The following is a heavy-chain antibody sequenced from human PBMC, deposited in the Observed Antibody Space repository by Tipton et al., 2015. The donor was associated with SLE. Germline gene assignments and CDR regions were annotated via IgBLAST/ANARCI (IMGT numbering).Heavy chain of an antibody. CDR2: IYYSGST. CDR1: GGSFSGYY. Sequence: TLSLTCTVSGGSFSGYYWSWIRQPPGKGLEWIGYIYYSGSTNYNPSLKSRVTISVDTSKNQFSLKLTSVTAADTAVYYCARGGIGGYDSFDYWGQGTLVTVSS. CDR3: ARGGIGGYDSFDY. J-gene: IGHJ4*02. V-gene: IGHV4-59*01. D-gene: IGHD5-12*01.